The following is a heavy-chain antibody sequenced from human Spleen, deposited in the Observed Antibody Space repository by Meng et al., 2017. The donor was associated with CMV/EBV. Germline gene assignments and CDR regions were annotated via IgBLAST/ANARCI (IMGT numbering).Heavy chain of an antibody. J-gene: IGHJ4*02. V-gene: IGHV3-7*01. CDR3: GRGGQSSSRSSLPN. D-gene: IGHD6-13*01. Sequence: GGSLRLSCAITGFTFNNYWMTWVRQAPGKGLEWVANINQDGSEKYYVDSVKGRFTISRDNAKNSLDLQMNSLRDEDTAVYYCGRGGQSSSRSSLPNWGQGTLVTVSS. CDR1: GFTFNNYW. CDR2: INQDGSEK.